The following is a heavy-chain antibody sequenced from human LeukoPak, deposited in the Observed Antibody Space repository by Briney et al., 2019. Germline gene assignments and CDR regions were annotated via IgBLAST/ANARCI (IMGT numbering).Heavy chain of an antibody. J-gene: IGHJ5*02. Sequence: SETLSLTCTVSGGSISSSSYYWGWIRQPPGKGLEWIGSIYYSGSTYYNPSLKSRVTISVDTSKNQFSLKLSSVTAADTAVYYCAREMYYYDSSGYYPNWFDPWGQGTLVTVSS. D-gene: IGHD3-22*01. CDR1: GGSISSSSYY. V-gene: IGHV4-39*07. CDR3: AREMYYYDSSGYYPNWFDP. CDR2: IYYSGST.